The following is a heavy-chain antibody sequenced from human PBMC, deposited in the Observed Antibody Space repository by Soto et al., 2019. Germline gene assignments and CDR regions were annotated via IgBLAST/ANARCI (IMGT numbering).Heavy chain of an antibody. CDR3: ARSLYSSSVPAFDY. V-gene: IGHV4-4*02. CDR2: IYRSGST. D-gene: IGHD6-13*01. J-gene: IGHJ4*02. Sequence: PSDPLSLTFVVSGGTIINIHWWSWVRQPPGKGLDWIGEIYRSGSTNYNPSLKSRVTISVDKSKNHLSLKLNSVTAADSAVYYCARSLYSSSVPAFDYWGLG. CDR1: GGTIINIHW.